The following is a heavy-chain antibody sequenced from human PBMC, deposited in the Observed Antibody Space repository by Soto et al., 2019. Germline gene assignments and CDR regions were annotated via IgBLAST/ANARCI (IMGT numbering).Heavy chain of an antibody. CDR1: GGSFTSNSW. D-gene: IGHD1-7*01. J-gene: IGHJ4*02. V-gene: IGHV4-4*02. CDR2: IYRTGST. Sequence: SETLSVTCAVSGGSFTSNSWWTWVRQPPGQGLEWIGEIYRTGSTNYNPSLKSRVTISLDKSENQFSLKVTSLTAADTAVYYCASRDPGTSVDYWGQGTLVTVSS. CDR3: ASRDPGTSVDY.